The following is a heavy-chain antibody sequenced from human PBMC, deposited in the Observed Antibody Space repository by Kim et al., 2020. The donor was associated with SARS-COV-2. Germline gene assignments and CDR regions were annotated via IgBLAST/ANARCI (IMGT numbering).Heavy chain of an antibody. V-gene: IGHV4-4*07. Sequence: SETLSLTCTVSGGSISSYYWSWIRQPAGKGLEWIGRIYTSGSTNYNPSLKSRVTMSVDTSKNQFSLKLSSVTAADTAVYYCARDLPDYDSSGPTGGFDYWGQGTLVTVSS. CDR1: GGSISSYY. D-gene: IGHD3-22*01. CDR3: ARDLPDYDSSGPTGGFDY. J-gene: IGHJ4*02. CDR2: IYTSGST.